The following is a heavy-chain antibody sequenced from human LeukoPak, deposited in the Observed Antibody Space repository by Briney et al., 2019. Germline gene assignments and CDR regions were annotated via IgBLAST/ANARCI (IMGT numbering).Heavy chain of an antibody. J-gene: IGHJ4*02. D-gene: IGHD6-19*01. V-gene: IGHV3-23*01. CDR2: ITGSGGST. CDR1: GFTFSNYA. Sequence: PGGSLRLSCAASGFTFSNYAMSWVRQAPGKGLEWVSTITGSGGSTYYADSVKGRFTISRDNAKNTLYLQMNSLTAEDTAVYYCGKDQQWDNPHYYDYWGQGALVTVSS. CDR3: GKDQQWDNPHYYDY.